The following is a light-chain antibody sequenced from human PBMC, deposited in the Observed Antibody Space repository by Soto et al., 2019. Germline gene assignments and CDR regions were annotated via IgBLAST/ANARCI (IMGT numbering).Light chain of an antibody. CDR2: EVT. CDR3: SSYTTTSTYV. Sequence: QSALTQPASVSGSLGQSITISCTGTSSDVGSYDYVSWYQQHPGKAPKLMIYEVTNRPSGVSNRFSGSKSGNTASLTISGLQAEDEDDYYCSSYTTTSTYVFGTGTKLTVL. CDR1: SSDVGSYDY. V-gene: IGLV2-14*01. J-gene: IGLJ1*01.